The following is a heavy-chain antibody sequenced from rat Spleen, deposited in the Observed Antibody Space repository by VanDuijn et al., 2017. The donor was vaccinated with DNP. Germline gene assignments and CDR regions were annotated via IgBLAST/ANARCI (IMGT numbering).Heavy chain of an antibody. CDR3: VTRGTGSDNWFAY. V-gene: IGHV4-2*01. J-gene: IGHJ3*01. D-gene: IGHD5-1*01. Sequence: EVKLVESGGGLVQPGRSLKLSCAASGLNFSDYWMGWVRQTPGKGLEWMGEIKQDSTVINHNPSLRDRFTISRDNDRNSLYLQMNNLGSEDTAIYYCVTRGTGSDNWFAYWGQGTLVTVSS. CDR2: IKQDSTVI. CDR1: GLNFSDYW.